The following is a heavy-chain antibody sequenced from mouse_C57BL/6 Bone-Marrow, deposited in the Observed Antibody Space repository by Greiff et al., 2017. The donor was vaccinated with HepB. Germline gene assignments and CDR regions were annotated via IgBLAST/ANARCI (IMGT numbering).Heavy chain of an antibody. CDR2: INPNNGGT. V-gene: IGHV1-26*01. CDR1: GYTFTDYY. Sequence: EVQLQQSGPELVKPGASVKISCKASGYTFTDYYMNWVKQSHGKSLEWIGDINPNNGGTSYNQKFKGKATLTVDKSSSTAYMELRSLTSEDSAVYYCARPGGSSYVDYWGQGTTLTVSS. D-gene: IGHD1-1*01. CDR3: ARPGGSSYVDY. J-gene: IGHJ2*01.